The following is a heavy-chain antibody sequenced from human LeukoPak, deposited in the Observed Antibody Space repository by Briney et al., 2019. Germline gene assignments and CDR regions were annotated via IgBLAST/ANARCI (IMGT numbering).Heavy chain of an antibody. CDR3: ARAPLDSSGYYFFDY. D-gene: IGHD3-22*01. CDR1: GFTVSSNY. Sequence: GGSLRLSCAASGFTVSSNYMSWVRQAPGKGLEWVSVIYSGGSTYYADSVKGRFTISRDNSKNTLYLQMNSLRAEDTAVYYCARAPLDSSGYYFFDYWGQGTLVTVSS. J-gene: IGHJ4*02. CDR2: IYSGGST. V-gene: IGHV3-53*01.